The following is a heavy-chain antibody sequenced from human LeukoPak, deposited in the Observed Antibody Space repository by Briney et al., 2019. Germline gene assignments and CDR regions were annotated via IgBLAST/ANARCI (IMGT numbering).Heavy chain of an antibody. CDR1: GYTFTSYY. Sequence: ASVKVSCKASGYTFTSYYMHWVRQAPGQGLEWMGGIIPIFGTANYAQKFQGRVTITTDESTSTAYMELSSLRSEDTAVYYCALGSYSSSWYGDYWGQGTLVTVSS. V-gene: IGHV1-69*05. CDR3: ALGSYSSSWYGDY. CDR2: IIPIFGTA. J-gene: IGHJ4*02. D-gene: IGHD6-13*01.